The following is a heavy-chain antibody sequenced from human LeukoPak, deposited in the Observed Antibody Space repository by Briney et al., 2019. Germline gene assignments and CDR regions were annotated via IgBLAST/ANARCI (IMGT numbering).Heavy chain of an antibody. D-gene: IGHD5-24*01. Sequence: GGSLRLSCAASGFTFSDHYMSCIRQAPGKGRECFSYISSSDSTIYYADSVKGRFTISRDNAKNSLYLQMNSLRAEDTAVYYCARRDARWLQVDAFDIWGQGTMVTVSS. J-gene: IGHJ3*02. CDR1: GFTFSDHY. CDR2: ISSSDSTI. CDR3: ARRDARWLQVDAFDI. V-gene: IGHV3-11*01.